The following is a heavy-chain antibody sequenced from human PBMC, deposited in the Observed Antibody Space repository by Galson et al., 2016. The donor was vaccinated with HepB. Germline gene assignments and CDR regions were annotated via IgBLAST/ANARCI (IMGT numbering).Heavy chain of an antibody. CDR1: GFTFSSYA. CDR2: ISGSGAST. CDR3: ARGRTTSCNSAFDI. D-gene: IGHD2-2*02. V-gene: IGHV3-23*01. Sequence: SLRLSCAASGFTFSSYAMNWVRQAPGKGLEWVSVISGSGASTYYADSVKGRFTISRDNSKNTLYLQVNSLRVEDTAIYYCARGRTTSCNSAFDIWGQGTTVTVSS. J-gene: IGHJ3*02.